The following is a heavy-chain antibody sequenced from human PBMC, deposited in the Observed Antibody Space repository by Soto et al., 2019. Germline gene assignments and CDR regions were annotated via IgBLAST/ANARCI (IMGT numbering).Heavy chain of an antibody. CDR1: GFIFSSYG. J-gene: IGHJ1*01. CDR2: IWYDGSNT. V-gene: IGHV3-33*01. Sequence: QVQLVESGGGVVQPGRSLTLSCAASGFIFSSYGMHWVRQAPGKGLQWVAVIWYDGSNTYYADSVKGRFTISRDNSKNTRYLQVNGLRAEDTAVYYCARGLRASAGRGYFQYWCQGRLVTVSS. D-gene: IGHD6-13*01. CDR3: ARGLRASAGRGYFQY.